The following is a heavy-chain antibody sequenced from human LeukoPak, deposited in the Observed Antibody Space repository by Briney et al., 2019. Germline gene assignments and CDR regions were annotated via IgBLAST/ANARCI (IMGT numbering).Heavy chain of an antibody. CDR1: GGSFSGYY. CDR2: INHSGSA. V-gene: IGHV4-34*01. Sequence: SETLSLTCAVYGGSFSGYYWSWIRQPPGKGLEWIGEINHSGSANHNPSLKSRVTISVDTSKNQFSLKLSSVTAADTAVYYCARIGYSSSWGRFDYWGQGTLVTVSS. J-gene: IGHJ4*02. D-gene: IGHD6-13*01. CDR3: ARIGYSSSWGRFDY.